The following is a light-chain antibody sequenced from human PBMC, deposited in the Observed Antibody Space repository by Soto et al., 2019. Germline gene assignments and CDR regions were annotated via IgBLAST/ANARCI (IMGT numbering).Light chain of an antibody. V-gene: IGLV2-14*01. CDR2: EVS. CDR1: SSDVGGYNY. Sequence: QSARTQPASVSGSPGQSITISCTCTSSDVGGYNYVSWYHQHPGKAPKLMIYEVSNRPSGVSNRFSGSKYGNTASLTISGLQAEDESHYYCCSYTSSSTFVFGTGTKVTVL. CDR3: CSYTSSSTFV. J-gene: IGLJ1*01.